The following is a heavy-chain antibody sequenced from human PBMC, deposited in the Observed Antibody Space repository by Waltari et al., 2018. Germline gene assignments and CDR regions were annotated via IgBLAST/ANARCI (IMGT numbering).Heavy chain of an antibody. CDR3: VRTARLAEY. CDR1: GLTFSDYW. J-gene: IGHJ4*02. Sequence: EVQLVESGGGWVQPGGSLRLTCAASGLTFSDYWMAWVRQAPGKGLEFVANIEQDGNEKNYVDSVKGRFTISRDNAKNSLYLQMNSLRVEDTAVYYCVRTARLAEYWGQGTLVTVSS. D-gene: IGHD4-17*01. CDR2: IEQDGNEK. V-gene: IGHV3-7*01.